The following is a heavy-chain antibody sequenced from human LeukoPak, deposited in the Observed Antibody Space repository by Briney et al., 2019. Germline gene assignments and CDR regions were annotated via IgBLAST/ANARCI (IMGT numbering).Heavy chain of an antibody. CDR1: GGSFSGYY. D-gene: IGHD3-10*01. CDR2: INHSGST. J-gene: IGHJ6*03. Sequence: SETLSLTCAVYGGSFSGYYWSWIRQPPGKGLEWIGEINHSGSTNYNPSLKSRVTISVDTSKNQLSLKLSSVTAADTAVYYCARVTGSYYYYYYMDVWGKGTRSPSP. CDR3: ARVTGSYYYYYYMDV. V-gene: IGHV4-34*01.